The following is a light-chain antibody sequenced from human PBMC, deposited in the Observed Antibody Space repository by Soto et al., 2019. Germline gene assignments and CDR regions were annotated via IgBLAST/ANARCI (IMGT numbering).Light chain of an antibody. J-gene: IGKJ2*01. CDR2: GAS. CDR3: QQYNNWPPYP. CDR1: QSLSSN. V-gene: IGKV3-15*01. Sequence: EIVMTQSPGTLSVPPGERATLSCRASQSLSSNLAWYQQKPGQAPRLLIYGASTRATGIPARFSGSGSGTEFTLTISSLQSEDFAVYYCQQYNNWPPYPFGQGTKLEIK.